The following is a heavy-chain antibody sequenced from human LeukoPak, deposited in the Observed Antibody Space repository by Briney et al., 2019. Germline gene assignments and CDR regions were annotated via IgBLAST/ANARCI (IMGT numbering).Heavy chain of an antibody. CDR3: ARIPGGYYYGMDV. Sequence: GGSLRLSCAASGFTFSSYAMSWVRQAPGKGLEWVSGISSSGGSTYYADSVKGRFTISRDNAKNSLYLQMNSLRDEDTAVYYCARIPGGYYYGMDVWGQGTTVTVSS. J-gene: IGHJ6*02. D-gene: IGHD3-16*01. CDR2: ISSSGGST. CDR1: GFTFSSYA. V-gene: IGHV3-23*01.